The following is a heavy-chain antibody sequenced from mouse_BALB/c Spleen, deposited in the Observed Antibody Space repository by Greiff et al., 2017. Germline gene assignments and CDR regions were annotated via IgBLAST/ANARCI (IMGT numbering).Heavy chain of an antibody. CDR2: IWAGGST. CDR3: ARERERSFHFDY. J-gene: IGHJ2*01. CDR1: GFSLTSYG. V-gene: IGHV2-9*02. Sequence: VQLKESGPGLVAPSQSLSITCTVSGFSLTSYGVHWVRQPPGKGLEWLGVIWAGGSTNYNSALMSRLSISKDNSKSQVFLKMNSLQTDDTAMYYCARERERSFHFDYWGQGTTLTVSS.